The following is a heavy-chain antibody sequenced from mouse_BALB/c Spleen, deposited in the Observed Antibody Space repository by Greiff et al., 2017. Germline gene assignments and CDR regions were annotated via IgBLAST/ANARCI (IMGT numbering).Heavy chain of an antibody. D-gene: IGHD1-1*01. CDR3: TRYGTTGLDD. CDR2: INPGSGGT. CDR1: GYAFTNYL. V-gene: IGHV1-54*01. Sequence: QVQLQQSGAELVRPGTSVKVSCKASGYAFTNYLIEWVKQRPGQGLEWIGVINPGSGGTNYNEKFKGKATLTADKSSSTAYMQLSSLTSDDSAVYYCTRYGTTGLDDWGQGTTLTVSS. J-gene: IGHJ2*01.